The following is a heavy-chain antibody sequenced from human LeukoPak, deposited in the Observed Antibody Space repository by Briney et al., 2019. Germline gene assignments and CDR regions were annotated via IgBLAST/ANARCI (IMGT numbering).Heavy chain of an antibody. J-gene: IGHJ4*02. CDR1: GFTFSSYE. CDR3: AREGSSVDFDS. D-gene: IGHD6-19*01. Sequence: GGSLRLSCAASGFTFSSYEMNWVRQAPGKGLEWVSYISSSGSSIYYADSVKGRFTISRDNAKNSLYLQMNSLRAEDTAVYYCAREGSSVDFDSWGQGTQVTVSS. CDR2: ISSSGSSI. V-gene: IGHV3-48*03.